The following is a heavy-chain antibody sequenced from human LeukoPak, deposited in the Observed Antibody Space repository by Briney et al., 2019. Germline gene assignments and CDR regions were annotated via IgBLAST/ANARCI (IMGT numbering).Heavy chain of an antibody. J-gene: IGHJ6*03. CDR2: ISAYNGNT. Sequence: ASVNVSCKASGYTFTSYGISWVRQAPGQGLEWMGWISAYNGNTNYAQKLQGRVTMTTDTSTSTAYMELRSLRSDDTAVYYCARVHYYDSSGYSRRIGHYYYYYYMDVWGKGTTVTVSS. CDR1: GYTFTSYG. V-gene: IGHV1-18*01. CDR3: ARVHYYDSSGYSRRIGHYYYYYYMDV. D-gene: IGHD3-22*01.